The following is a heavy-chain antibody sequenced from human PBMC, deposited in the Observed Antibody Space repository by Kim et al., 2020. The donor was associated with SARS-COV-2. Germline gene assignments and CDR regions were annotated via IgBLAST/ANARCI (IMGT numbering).Heavy chain of an antibody. J-gene: IGHJ5*02. CDR3: ARATLRFDHWFDP. Sequence: SETLSLTCTVSGGSISSYYWSWIRQPPGKGLEWIGYIYYSGSTNYNPSLKSRVTISVDTSKNQFSLKLSSVTAADTAVYYCARATLRFDHWFDPWGQGTLVTVSS. V-gene: IGHV4-59*01. CDR2: IYYSGST. CDR1: GGSISSYY. D-gene: IGHD3-3*01.